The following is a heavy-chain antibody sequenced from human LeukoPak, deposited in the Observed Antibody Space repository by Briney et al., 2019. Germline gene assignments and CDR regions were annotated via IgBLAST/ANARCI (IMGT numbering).Heavy chain of an antibody. V-gene: IGHV3-9*01. CDR2: ISWNSGSI. CDR1: GFTFDDYA. Sequence: GRSLRLSCAASGFTFDDYAMHWVRQAPGKGLECVSGISWNSGSIGYADSVKGRFTISRDNAKNSLYLQMNSLRAEDTALYYCAKDRGYSYGLNWYFDIWGRGTLVTVSS. J-gene: IGHJ2*01. CDR3: AKDRGYSYGLNWYFDI. D-gene: IGHD5-18*01.